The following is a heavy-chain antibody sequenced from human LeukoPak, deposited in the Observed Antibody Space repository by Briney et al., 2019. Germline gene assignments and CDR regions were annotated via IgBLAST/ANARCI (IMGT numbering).Heavy chain of an antibody. V-gene: IGHV4-4*09. D-gene: IGHD3-22*01. CDR2: IYTSGST. CDR1: GGSISSYY. Sequence: SETLSLTCTVSGGSISSYYWSWIRQLPGKGLEWIGYIYTSGSTNYNPSLKSRVTISVDTSKNQFSLELSSVTAADTAVYYCARSPSPYYYDRASYFDYWGQGTLVTVSS. J-gene: IGHJ4*02. CDR3: ARSPSPYYYDRASYFDY.